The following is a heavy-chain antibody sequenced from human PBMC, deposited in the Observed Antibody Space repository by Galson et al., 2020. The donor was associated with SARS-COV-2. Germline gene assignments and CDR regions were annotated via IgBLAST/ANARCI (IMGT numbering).Heavy chain of an antibody. CDR1: GFTFSSYG. CDR3: AKEVLLWFGELSGFDY. Sequence: GESLKISCAASGFTFSSYGMHWVRQAPGKGLEWVAVISYDGSTKYYADSVKGRFTSSRDNSKTTLYLQMNSLRAEYTAVYYCAKEVLLWFGELSGFDYWGQGTLVTVSS. D-gene: IGHD3-10*01. V-gene: IGHV3-30*18. J-gene: IGHJ4*02. CDR2: ISYDGSTK.